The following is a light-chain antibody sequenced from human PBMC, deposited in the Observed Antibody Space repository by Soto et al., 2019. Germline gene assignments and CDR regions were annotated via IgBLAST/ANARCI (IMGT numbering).Light chain of an antibody. V-gene: IGKV1-39*01. J-gene: IGKJ4*01. Sequence: DIQMTQSPSSLSASVGDRVTITCRASQSISSYLNWYQQKPGKAPKLLIYAASSLQSGVPSRFSGSESGTDLTLTISSLQPEDVATYYCQQSYSALTFGGGTKVEIK. CDR3: QQSYSALT. CDR2: AAS. CDR1: QSISSY.